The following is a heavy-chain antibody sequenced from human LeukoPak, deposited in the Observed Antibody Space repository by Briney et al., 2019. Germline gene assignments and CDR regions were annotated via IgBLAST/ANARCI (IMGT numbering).Heavy chain of an antibody. CDR3: TRDLMDYDVSTGLHHYYMDV. J-gene: IGHJ6*02. D-gene: IGHD3-9*01. CDR2: ITGSSSSK. Sequence: GGSLRLSCAASGFTFSAYSMNWVRQAPGKGLECVASITGSSSSKVYADSVKGRFTISRDNAKNTLYLQMNTLRVEDTAVYYCTRDLMDYDVSTGLHHYYMDVWGQGTTVTVSS. CDR1: GFTFSAYS. V-gene: IGHV3-48*04.